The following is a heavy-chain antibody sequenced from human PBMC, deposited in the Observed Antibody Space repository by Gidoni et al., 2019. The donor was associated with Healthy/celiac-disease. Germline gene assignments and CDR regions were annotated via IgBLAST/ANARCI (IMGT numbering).Heavy chain of an antibody. V-gene: IGHV3-23*01. Sequence: EVQLLESGGGLVQPGGSLRLSCAASGFTFSSYAMSWVRQAPGKGLEWISAISGSGGSTYYADSGKGRFTISRDNSKNTLYLQMNSLRAEDTAVYYCAKAPKLERQPFDIWGQGTMVTVSS. CDR1: GFTFSSYA. D-gene: IGHD1-1*01. J-gene: IGHJ3*02. CDR2: ISGSGGST. CDR3: AKAPKLERQPFDI.